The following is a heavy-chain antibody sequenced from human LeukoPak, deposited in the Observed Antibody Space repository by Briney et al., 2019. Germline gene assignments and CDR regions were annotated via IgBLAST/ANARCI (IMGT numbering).Heavy chain of an antibody. CDR3: VTYYDTLTRNYVDY. J-gene: IGHJ4*02. V-gene: IGHV3-21*01. CDR1: GFTFSRYS. Sequence: GGSLRLSCAASGFTFSRYSLNWVRQAPGKGLEWVSSISSTSYYIYYVDSVKGRFTISRDNAKNSLYLQMNSPRADDTAVYYCVTYYDTLTRNYVDYWGQGTLVTVSS. CDR2: ISSTSYYI. D-gene: IGHD3-9*01.